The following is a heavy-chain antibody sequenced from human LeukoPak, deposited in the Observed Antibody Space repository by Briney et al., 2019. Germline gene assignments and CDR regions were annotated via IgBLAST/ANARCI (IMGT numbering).Heavy chain of an antibody. V-gene: IGHV1-18*01. CDR1: GDTFTSYG. Sequence: ASVKVSCKASGDTFTSYGLNWVRQAPGQGPEWMGWISTYNGNTNYAQKLRGRVTMTTDTSTSTAYMELRSLRSDDTAVYYCARDPHEFSSGWSQFDYWGQGTLVTVSS. CDR2: ISTYNGNT. J-gene: IGHJ4*02. CDR3: ARDPHEFSSGWSQFDY. D-gene: IGHD6-19*01.